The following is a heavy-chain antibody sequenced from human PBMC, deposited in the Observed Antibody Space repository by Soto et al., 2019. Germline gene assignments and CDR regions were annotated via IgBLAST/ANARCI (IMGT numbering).Heavy chain of an antibody. D-gene: IGHD5-18*01. CDR2: ISAYNGNT. CDR1: GYTFTSYG. J-gene: IGHJ6*02. CDR3: ARGKREERGDSYGWDHYYYGMDV. V-gene: IGHV1-18*01. Sequence: ASVKVSCKASGYTFTSYGISWVRQAPGQGLEWMGWISAYNGNTNYAQKLQGRVTMTTDTPTSTAYMELRSLRSDDTAVYYCARGKREERGDSYGWDHYYYGMDVWGQGTTVTVSS.